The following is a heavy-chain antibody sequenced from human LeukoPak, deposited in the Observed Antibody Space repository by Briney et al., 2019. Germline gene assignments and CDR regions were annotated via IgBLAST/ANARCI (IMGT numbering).Heavy chain of an antibody. D-gene: IGHD2-2*01. CDR2: IYHSGST. J-gene: IGHJ4*02. V-gene: IGHV4-4*02. CDR3: ARWVQYCSSTSCPGHFDY. CDR1: GGSISSSNW. Sequence: SGTLSLTCAVSGGSISSSNWWSWVRQPPGKGLEWIGEIYHSGSTNYNPSLKSRVTISVDTSKNQFSLKLSSVTAADTAVYYCARWVQYCSSTSCPGHFDYWGQGTLVTVSS.